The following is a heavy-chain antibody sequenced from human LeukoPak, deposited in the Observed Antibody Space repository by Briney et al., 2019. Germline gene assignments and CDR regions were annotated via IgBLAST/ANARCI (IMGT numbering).Heavy chain of an antibody. CDR3: ARVGYDILTGYYYFDY. V-gene: IGHV3-21*01. J-gene: IGHJ4*02. Sequence: GGSLRLSCAASGFTFSSYSMNWVRQAPGKGLEWVSSISSSSSYIYYADSVKGRFTISRDNAKNSLYLQMNSLRAEDTAVYYCARVGYDILTGYYYFDYWGQGTLVTVSS. CDR2: ISSSSSYI. D-gene: IGHD3-9*01. CDR1: GFTFSSYS.